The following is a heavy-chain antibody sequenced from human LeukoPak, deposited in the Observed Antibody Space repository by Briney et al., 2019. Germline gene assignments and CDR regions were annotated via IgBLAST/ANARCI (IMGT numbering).Heavy chain of an antibody. Sequence: GASVKVSCKASGYTFTGYYMHWVRQAPGQGLEWMGRINPNSGGTNYAQKFQGRVTMTRDTSISTAYMELSRLRSDDTAVYYCARESAYGGGFDYWGQGTLVTVSS. CDR1: GYTFTGYY. J-gene: IGHJ4*02. CDR2: INPNSGGT. CDR3: ARESAYGGGFDY. D-gene: IGHD2-8*01. V-gene: IGHV1-2*06.